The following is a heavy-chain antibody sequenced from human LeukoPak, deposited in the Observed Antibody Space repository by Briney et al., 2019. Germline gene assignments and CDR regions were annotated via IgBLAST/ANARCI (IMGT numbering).Heavy chain of an antibody. V-gene: IGHV3-7*05. CDR1: GFTFSDYC. Sequence: GGSLRLSCAASGFTFSDYCMTWVRQAPGKGLEWVANIKHDGNEKYYVDSVKGRFTISRDNAENSMYLQMNSLRDEDTAVYYCAEIGGPDWNRGNNLFDPWGQGTLVTVSS. D-gene: IGHD1-1*01. CDR2: IKHDGNEK. CDR3: AEIGGPDWNRGNNLFDP. J-gene: IGHJ5*02.